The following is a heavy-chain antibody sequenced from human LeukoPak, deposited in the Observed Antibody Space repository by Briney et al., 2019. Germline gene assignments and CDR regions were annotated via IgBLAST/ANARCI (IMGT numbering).Heavy chain of an antibody. CDR1: GGTFSSYA. Sequence: SVKVSCKASGGTFSSYAISWVRQAPGQGLEWMGGIIPIFGTANYAQRFQGRVTITADKSTSTAYMELSSLRSEDTAVYYCAREQILTGYYSYYGMDVWGKGTTVTVSS. CDR2: IIPIFGTA. V-gene: IGHV1-69*06. CDR3: AREQILTGYYSYYGMDV. J-gene: IGHJ6*04. D-gene: IGHD3-9*01.